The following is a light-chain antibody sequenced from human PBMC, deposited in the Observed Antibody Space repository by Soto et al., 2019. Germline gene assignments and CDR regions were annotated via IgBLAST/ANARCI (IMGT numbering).Light chain of an antibody. J-gene: IGKJ4*01. CDR2: DVS. V-gene: IGKV3-11*01. Sequence: EMVLTQSPATLSLSPGERAILSCRASQSVSNFLAWYQQKPGQAPRLLIFDVSTRATGVPPRFSGSGSGTDFTLTIIGLEPEDFVIYYCQQRSNWPLTFGGGTKVEIK. CDR3: QQRSNWPLT. CDR1: QSVSNF.